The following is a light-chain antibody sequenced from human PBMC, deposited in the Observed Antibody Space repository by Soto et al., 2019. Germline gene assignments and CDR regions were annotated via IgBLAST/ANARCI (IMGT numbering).Light chain of an antibody. CDR2: AAS. J-gene: IGKJ4*01. CDR3: LHHNRFLLA. Sequence: DIQMTQSPSSLSASVGDGVTITCRASQAISNDLGWYQQKPGKAPKSLIYAASNLQSGVPSRFSGSGSGTEFMLTITSQQPDEFETYDFLHHNRFLLAFGGGTKVEIK. V-gene: IGKV1-17*01. CDR1: QAISND.